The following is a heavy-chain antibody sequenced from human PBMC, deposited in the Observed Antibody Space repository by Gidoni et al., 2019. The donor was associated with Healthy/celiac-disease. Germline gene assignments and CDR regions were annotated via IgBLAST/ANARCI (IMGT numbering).Heavy chain of an antibody. CDR3: ARGLLWFGESIDY. J-gene: IGHJ4*02. CDR1: GYTFTSSA. D-gene: IGHD3-10*01. CDR2: INAGNGNK. Sequence: QVQLVQSGAEVKKPGTSSKVSCKASGYTFTSSAMHWVRQAPGHRLEWMGWINAGNGNKKYSQKFQGRVTSTRDTSASTAYMELSSLRSEDTAVYYCARGLLWFGESIDYWGQGTLVTVSS. V-gene: IGHV1-3*01.